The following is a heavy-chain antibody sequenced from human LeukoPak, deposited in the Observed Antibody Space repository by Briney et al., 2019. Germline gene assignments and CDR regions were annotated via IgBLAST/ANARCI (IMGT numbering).Heavy chain of an antibody. CDR2: ISTSSSYI. CDR1: GFTFSSYS. J-gene: IGHJ4*02. CDR3: ARRGDYVWGSYRFGYYFDY. V-gene: IGHV3-21*04. Sequence: GGSLRLSCAAYGFTFSSYSMNWVRQAPGKGLEWVSFISTSSSYIYYADSVKGRFTISRDNAKNPLYLQMNSLRAEDTALYYCARRGDYVWGSYRFGYYFDYWGQGTLVTVSS. D-gene: IGHD3-16*02.